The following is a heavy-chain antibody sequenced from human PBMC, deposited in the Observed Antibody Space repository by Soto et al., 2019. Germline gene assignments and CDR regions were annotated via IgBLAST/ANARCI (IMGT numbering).Heavy chain of an antibody. D-gene: IGHD1-26*01. Sequence: QVQLVESGGGVVQPGRSLRLSCAASGFTFSNYGMHWVRQAPGKGLEWVAIIWHDENNKYYADSVRGRFIISRDNSKTSLNLQMTSRRPKDRVVNYCASAQVGASDPYGLAVWAKGPRSPSP. CDR2: IWHDENNK. V-gene: IGHV3-33*01. J-gene: IGHJ6*02. CDR3: ASAQVGASDPYGLAV. CDR1: GFTFSNYG.